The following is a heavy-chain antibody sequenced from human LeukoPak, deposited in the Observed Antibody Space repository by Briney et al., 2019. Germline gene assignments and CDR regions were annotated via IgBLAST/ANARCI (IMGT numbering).Heavy chain of an antibody. D-gene: IGHD3-22*01. V-gene: IGHV3-21*04. Sequence: GGSLRLSCAASGFTFSSYSMNWVRQAPGKGLEWVSSISSSSSYIYYADSVKGRFTISRDNSKITLYLQMNSLRAEDTAVYYCAKSEDNYDINYFDYWGQGTLVTVSS. CDR2: ISSSSSYI. CDR3: AKSEDNYDINYFDY. CDR1: GFTFSSYS. J-gene: IGHJ4*02.